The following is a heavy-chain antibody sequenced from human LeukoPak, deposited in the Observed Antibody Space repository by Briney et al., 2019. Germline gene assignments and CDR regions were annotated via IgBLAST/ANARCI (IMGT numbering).Heavy chain of an antibody. CDR2: ISSDGKSK. Sequence: GGSLRLSCAASGFTFSTYAFHWVRQAPGTGLEWVAVISSDGKSKIYADSVKGRFTISRDNSKNTLFLQMNSLRTEDTAVYYCARDPMADFDYWGQGAMVTVSS. J-gene: IGHJ4*02. D-gene: IGHD2-8*01. V-gene: IGHV3-30*04. CDR3: ARDPMADFDY. CDR1: GFTFSTYA.